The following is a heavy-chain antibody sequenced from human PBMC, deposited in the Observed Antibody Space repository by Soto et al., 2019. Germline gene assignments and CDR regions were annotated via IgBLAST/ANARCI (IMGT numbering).Heavy chain of an antibody. CDR1: GYSFTSYW. CDR3: ARPLTTFYYGSGSYPDPLYGMDV. CDR2: IYPGDSDT. J-gene: IGHJ6*02. V-gene: IGHV5-51*01. Sequence: GESLKISCKGSGYSFTSYWIGWVRQMPGKGLEWMGIIYPGDSDTRCSPSFQGQVTISADKSISTAYLQWSSLKASDTAMYYCARPLTTFYYGSGSYPDPLYGMDVWGQGTTVTVSS. D-gene: IGHD3-10*01.